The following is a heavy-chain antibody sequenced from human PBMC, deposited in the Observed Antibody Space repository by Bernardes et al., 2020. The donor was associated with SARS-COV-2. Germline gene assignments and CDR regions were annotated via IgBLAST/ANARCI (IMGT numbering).Heavy chain of an antibody. CDR2: ISWNSGSI. CDR3: AKVGSSGWDY. D-gene: IGHD6-19*01. Sequence: GGSLRLSCAASGFTFDDYAMHWVRQAPGKGLEWVSGISWNSGSIGYADSVKGRFTISRDNAKNSLYLQMNSLRAEDTALYYCAKVGSSGWDYWGQGTLVTVSS. V-gene: IGHV3-9*01. CDR1: GFTFDDYA. J-gene: IGHJ4*02.